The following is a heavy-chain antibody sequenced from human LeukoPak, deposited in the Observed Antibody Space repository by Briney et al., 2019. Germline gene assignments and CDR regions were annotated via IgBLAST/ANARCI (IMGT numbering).Heavy chain of an antibody. J-gene: IGHJ5*02. CDR1: GYTFTSYG. Sequence: GASVKVSCKASGYTFTSYGISWVRQAPGQGLEWMGWISAYNGNTNYAQKLQGRVTMTTDTSTSTAYMELRSLRSDDTAVYYCAKVSLGYCSSISCNWFDPWGQGTLVTVSS. CDR3: AKVSLGYCSSISCNWFDP. V-gene: IGHV1-18*01. CDR2: ISAYNGNT. D-gene: IGHD2-2*01.